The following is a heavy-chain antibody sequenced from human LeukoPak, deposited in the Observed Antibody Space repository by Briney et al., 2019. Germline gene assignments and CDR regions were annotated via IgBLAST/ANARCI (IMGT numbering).Heavy chain of an antibody. V-gene: IGHV3-30-3*01. Sequence: GRSLRLSCAASGFTFSSYAMHWVRQAPGKGLEWVAVISYDGSNKYYADFVKGRFTISRDNSKNTLYLQMNSLRAEDTAVYYCVLGYCSGGSCLDSYWGQGTLVTVSS. CDR2: ISYDGSNK. CDR1: GFTFSSYA. D-gene: IGHD2-15*01. J-gene: IGHJ4*02. CDR3: VLGYCSGGSCLDSY.